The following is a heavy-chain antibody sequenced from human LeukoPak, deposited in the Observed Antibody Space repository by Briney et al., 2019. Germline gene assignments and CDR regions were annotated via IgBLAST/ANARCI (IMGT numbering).Heavy chain of an antibody. CDR1: GGSISSYY. Sequence: PSETLSLTCTVSGGSISSYYWSWIRQPPGKGLEWIGYIYYSGSTNYNPSLKSRVTISVDTSKNQFSLKLSSVTAADTAVYYCARAPPNGCSSTSCPPYYYMDVWGKGTTVTVSS. CDR3: ARAPPNGCSSTSCPPYYYMDV. J-gene: IGHJ6*03. D-gene: IGHD2-2*01. CDR2: IYYSGST. V-gene: IGHV4-59*01.